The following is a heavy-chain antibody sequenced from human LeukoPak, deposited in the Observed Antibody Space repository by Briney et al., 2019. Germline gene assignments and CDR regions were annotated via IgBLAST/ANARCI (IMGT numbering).Heavy chain of an antibody. J-gene: IGHJ4*02. CDR2: MYYSGRT. CDR1: RGSLSGSSYY. CDR3: ARLGTYGSAGVDS. D-gene: IGHD3-10*01. Sequence: PSVALSLTCTVSRGSLSGSSYYWGWLRQPPGKGLEWIGSMYYSGRTYYNPSLWSRVTISVDTSKNQYSLKLSSLTAADTAVYYCARLGTYGSAGVDSWGQGTLFTASS. V-gene: IGHV4-39*01.